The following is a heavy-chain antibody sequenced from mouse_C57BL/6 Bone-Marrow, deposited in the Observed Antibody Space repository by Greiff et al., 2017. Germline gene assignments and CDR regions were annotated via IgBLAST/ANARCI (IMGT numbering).Heavy chain of an antibody. J-gene: IGHJ3*01. Sequence: EVQRVESGGGLVQPGGSLKLSCAASGFTFSDYYMYWVRQTPEKRLEWVAYISNGGGSTYYPDTVKGRFTISRDNAKNTLYLQMSRLKSEDTAMYYCARNYGLAYWGQGTLVTVSA. CDR2: ISNGGGST. V-gene: IGHV5-12*01. D-gene: IGHD1-1*01. CDR3: ARNYGLAY. CDR1: GFTFSDYY.